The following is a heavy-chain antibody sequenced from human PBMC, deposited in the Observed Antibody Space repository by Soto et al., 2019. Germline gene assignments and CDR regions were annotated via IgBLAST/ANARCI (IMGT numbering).Heavy chain of an antibody. CDR3: ARVVGGIPVAGSWNWFDP. Sequence: VKLVQSGTEVKKPGASVKVSCKASGYTFTSYALSWVRHAPGQGLEWMGWISTYNGNTNYAQNLQGRVTMTTEISTNTAYMELRSLRSDDTAVYYWARVVGGIPVAGSWNWFDPWGQGTLVTVSS. V-gene: IGHV1-18*04. J-gene: IGHJ5*02. CDR2: ISTYNGNT. D-gene: IGHD6-19*01. CDR1: GYTFTSYA.